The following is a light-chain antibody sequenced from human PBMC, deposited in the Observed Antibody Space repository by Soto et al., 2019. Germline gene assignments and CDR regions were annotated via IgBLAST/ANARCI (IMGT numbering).Light chain of an antibody. Sequence: DIQMTHSPSSLSASVLYIVTITFRASQGISNYLALYQQKPGKVPKLLIYAASTLQSGVPSRFSGSGSGTDFTLTISSLQPEDAATYYCQKYDGAPKKFGPGTKVDIK. J-gene: IGKJ1*01. CDR3: QKYDGAPKK. CDR1: QGISNY. V-gene: IGKV1-27*01. CDR2: AAS.